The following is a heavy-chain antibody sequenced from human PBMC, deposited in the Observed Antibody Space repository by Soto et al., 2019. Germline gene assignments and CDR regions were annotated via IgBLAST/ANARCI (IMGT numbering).Heavy chain of an antibody. J-gene: IGHJ6*02. CDR2: INHSGST. V-gene: IGHV4-34*01. CDR1: GGSFSGYY. CDR3: ARVHHRYCSSTSCYAIGGYYYYGMDV. Sequence: SETLSLTCAVYGGSFSGYYWSWIRQPPGKGLEWIGEINHSGSTNYNPSLKSRVTISVDTSKNQFSLKLSSVTAADTAVYYCARVHHRYCSSTSCYAIGGYYYYGMDVWGQGTTVTVSS. D-gene: IGHD2-2*01.